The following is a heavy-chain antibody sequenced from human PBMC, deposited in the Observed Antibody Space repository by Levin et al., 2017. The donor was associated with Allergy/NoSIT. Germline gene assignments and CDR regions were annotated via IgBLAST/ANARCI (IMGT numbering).Heavy chain of an antibody. D-gene: IGHD3-10*01. Sequence: GVSLRLSCAASGFTFSSCWMTWVRQAPGKGLEWVAHIKPDGSAKYYADSVKGRFTISRDNADNSMYLQLNSLRVDDTAVYYCARDDCGLGRRSDYWGQGTLVTVSS. CDR2: IKPDGSAK. V-gene: IGHV3-7*04. CDR3: ARDDCGLGRRSDY. J-gene: IGHJ4*02. CDR1: GFTFSSCW.